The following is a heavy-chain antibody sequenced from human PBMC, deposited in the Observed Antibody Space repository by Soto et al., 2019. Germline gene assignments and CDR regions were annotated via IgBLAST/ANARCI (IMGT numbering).Heavy chain of an antibody. CDR3: AKTIVPAAVRPIDY. J-gene: IGHJ4*02. Sequence: QVQLVESGGGVVQPGTSLRLSCSVSGFTFSRFGMHWVRQAPGKGLEWVALISHDGNIKYYSDSVRGRFTISRDNSRTTLFLQMNRLGPEDTAIYFCAKTIVPAAVRPIDYWGLGTLVTVSS. D-gene: IGHD2-2*01. CDR1: GFTFSRFG. V-gene: IGHV3-30*18. CDR2: ISHDGNIK.